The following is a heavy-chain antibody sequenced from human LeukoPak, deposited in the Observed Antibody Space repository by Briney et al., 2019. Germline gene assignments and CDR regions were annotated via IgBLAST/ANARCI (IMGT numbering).Heavy chain of an antibody. Sequence: GGSLRLSWAASGFTLSRYCMRWVRQAPGKGLEWVAVIWSDGSNKYYADSVKGRFTISRDNSKNTLYLQMNSLRAEDTAVYYCVCDLTAVTTGCFRYWGQGTLVTVSS. CDR2: IWSDGSNK. J-gene: IGHJ4*02. CDR3: VCDLTAVTTGCFRY. D-gene: IGHD4-17*01. V-gene: IGHV3-33*01. CDR1: GFTLSRYC.